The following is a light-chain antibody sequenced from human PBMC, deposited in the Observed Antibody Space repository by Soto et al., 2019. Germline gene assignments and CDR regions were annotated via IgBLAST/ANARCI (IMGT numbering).Light chain of an antibody. J-gene: IGKJ1*01. V-gene: IGKV3-20*01. CDR1: QSVSSSY. CDR3: QEYGSSPTR. Sequence: EIVLTHSPGTLSLTPGERATLSCRASQSVSSSYLAWYQQKPGQAPRLLIYGASSRATGIPDRFSGSGSGTDFTLTISRLEPEDFAVYYCQEYGSSPTRFGQGTMVDIK. CDR2: GAS.